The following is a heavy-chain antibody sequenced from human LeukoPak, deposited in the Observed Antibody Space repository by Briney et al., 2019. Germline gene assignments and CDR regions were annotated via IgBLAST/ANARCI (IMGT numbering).Heavy chain of an antibody. CDR2: IYTSGST. CDR1: GGSISSYY. J-gene: IGHJ6*03. Sequence: SETLFLTCTVSGGSISSYYWSWIRQPAGKGLEWIGRIYTSGSTNYNPSLKSRVTMSVDTSKNQFSLKLSSVTAADTAVYYCARDELRYYYYYMDVWGKGTTVTVSS. D-gene: IGHD1-26*01. CDR3: ARDELRYYYYYMDV. V-gene: IGHV4-4*07.